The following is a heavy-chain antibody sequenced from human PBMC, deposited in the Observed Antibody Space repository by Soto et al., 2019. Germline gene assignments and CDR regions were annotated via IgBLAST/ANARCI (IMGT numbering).Heavy chain of an antibody. CDR3: ARSISGYDWGDAFDI. Sequence: EVQLVESGGGLVQPGGSLRLSCAASGFTFSSYSMNWVRQAPGKGLEWVSYISSSSSTIYYADSVKGRFTISRDNAKNSLYLQMNSLRAEDTAVYYCARSISGYDWGDAFDIWGQGTMVTVSS. D-gene: IGHD5-12*01. J-gene: IGHJ3*02. CDR2: ISSSSSTI. V-gene: IGHV3-48*01. CDR1: GFTFSSYS.